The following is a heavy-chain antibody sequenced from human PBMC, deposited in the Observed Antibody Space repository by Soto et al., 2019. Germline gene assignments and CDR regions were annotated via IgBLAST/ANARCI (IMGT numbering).Heavy chain of an antibody. CDR2: IKTDGTIT. D-gene: IGHD1-1*01. CDR3: ARNWKGVDY. V-gene: IGHV3-74*01. CDR1: GFAFSNYW. J-gene: IGHJ4*02. Sequence: EVQLVESGGGLVQPGESLRLSCEASGFAFSNYWMHWVRQAPGKRPMWISRIKTDGTITNYADYVKGRFSVSRDNAKNTLFLQMNSLTAEDTAVYYCARNWKGVDYWGQGTLVTVSS.